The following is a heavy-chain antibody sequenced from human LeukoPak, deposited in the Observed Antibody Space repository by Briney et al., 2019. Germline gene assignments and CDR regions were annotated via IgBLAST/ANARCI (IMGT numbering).Heavy chain of an antibody. J-gene: IGHJ2*01. CDR2: ISSSSSYI. Sequence: GGSLRLSCAASGFTFSNYNMNWVRQAPGKGLEWVSSISSSSSYIYYADSVKGRFTISRDNAKNSLYLQMNSLRAEDTAVYYCARDSGPNYDILTGYSAHYWYFDLWGRGTLVTVSS. V-gene: IGHV3-21*01. CDR1: GFTFSNYN. CDR3: ARDSGPNYDILTGYSAHYWYFDL. D-gene: IGHD3-9*01.